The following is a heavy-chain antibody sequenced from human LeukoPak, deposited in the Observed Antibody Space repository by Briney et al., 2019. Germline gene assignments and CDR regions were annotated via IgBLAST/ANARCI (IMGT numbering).Heavy chain of an antibody. J-gene: IGHJ3*02. CDR1: GGSISSGSYY. V-gene: IGHV4-61*02. CDR3: ASWGMATIGDGAFDI. D-gene: IGHD5-24*01. CDR2: IYSSGST. Sequence: SETLSLTCTVSGGSISSGSYYWNWIRQPAGKGLEWIGRIYSSGSTNYNPSLKSRVTISVDTSKNQFSLKLSSVTAADTAVYYCASWGMATIGDGAFDIWGQGTMVTVSS.